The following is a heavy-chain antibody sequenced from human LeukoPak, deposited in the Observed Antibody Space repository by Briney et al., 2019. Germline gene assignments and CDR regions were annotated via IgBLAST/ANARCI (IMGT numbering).Heavy chain of an antibody. Sequence: PGGSLRLSCAASGFTFSGYGMHWVRQAPGKGLEWVAFIRYDGSNEYYADSVKGRFTISRDNSKNTLYLQMSSLRADDTAVYYCAKIASWYDYYYYMDVWGKGTTVTVSS. CDR1: GFTFSGYG. CDR3: AKIASWYDYYYYMDV. D-gene: IGHD2-2*01. V-gene: IGHV3-30*02. J-gene: IGHJ6*03. CDR2: IRYDGSNE.